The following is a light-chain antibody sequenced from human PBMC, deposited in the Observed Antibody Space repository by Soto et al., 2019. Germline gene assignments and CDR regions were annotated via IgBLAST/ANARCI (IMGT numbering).Light chain of an antibody. V-gene: IGKV1-33*01. J-gene: IGKJ1*01. Sequence: DIQMTESPSSLSASVGARVTITCQASQDISKYLNWYKQKLGKAPKLLIYDASNLETGVPSRFSGSGSGTDFTFTISSLQPEDIATYYCQQYNPYSRTFGQGTKVDIK. CDR2: DAS. CDR1: QDISKY. CDR3: QQYNPYSRT.